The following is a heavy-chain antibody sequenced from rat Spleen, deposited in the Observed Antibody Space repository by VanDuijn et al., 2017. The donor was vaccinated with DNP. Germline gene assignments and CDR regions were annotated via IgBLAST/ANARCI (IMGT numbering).Heavy chain of an antibody. Sequence: EVQLQESGPGLVKPSQSLSLTCSVTGYSITSNYWGWIRKFPGNKMERIGHISYSGSTSYNPSLKSRISITRNTSKNQFFLKLNSVTSEDTATYYCASYYYDGYYAMDAWGQGTSVTVSS. CDR2: ISYSGST. D-gene: IGHD1-12*02. J-gene: IGHJ4*01. V-gene: IGHV3-1*01. CDR3: ASYYYDGYYAMDA. CDR1: GYSITSNY.